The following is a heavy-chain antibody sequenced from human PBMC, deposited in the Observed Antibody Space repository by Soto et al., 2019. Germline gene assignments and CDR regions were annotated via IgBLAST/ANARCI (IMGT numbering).Heavy chain of an antibody. CDR1: GGSINSYY. CDR2: IYHSGGT. Sequence: QVQLQESGPGMVKASETLSLTCTVSGGSINSYYWAWIRQPPGKGLEWIGYIYHSGGTNYNPSLKSRVARSADSSMNQFSLRLTSVTAADTAIDYCARTGQIWVPCGLDSWGQGTLVTVSS. J-gene: IGHJ4*02. CDR3: ARTGQIWVPCGLDS. D-gene: IGHD5-18*01. V-gene: IGHV4-59*01.